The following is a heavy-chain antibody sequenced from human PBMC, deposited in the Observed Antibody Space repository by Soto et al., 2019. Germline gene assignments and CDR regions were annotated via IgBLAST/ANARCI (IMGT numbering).Heavy chain of an antibody. CDR1: GGTFSSYA. D-gene: IGHD2-15*01. CDR2: IIPIFGTA. J-gene: IGHJ3*02. V-gene: IGHV1-69*06. Sequence: GASVKVSCKASGGTFSSYAISCLRQAPGQGLEWMGGIIPIFGTANYAQKFQGRVTITADKSTSTAYMELSSLRSEDTAVYYCARFKPALLGYCSGGSCTGNAFDIWGQGTMVTVSS. CDR3: ARFKPALLGYCSGGSCTGNAFDI.